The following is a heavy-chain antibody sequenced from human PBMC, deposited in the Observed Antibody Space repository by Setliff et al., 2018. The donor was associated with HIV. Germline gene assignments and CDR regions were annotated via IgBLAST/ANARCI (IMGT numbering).Heavy chain of an antibody. CDR3: ARLYVVVHVTPPGLDS. D-gene: IGHD2-21*01. Sequence: GASVKVSCKASGYTFTAYYIHWVRQAPGQGLEWMGWINSNNGGTKYAQNFQGRVTMTRDTSITTAYMELSRLISDDTAVYYCARLYVVVHVTPPGLDSWGQGTLVTVSS. CDR2: INSNNGGT. J-gene: IGHJ4*02. CDR1: GYTFTAYY. V-gene: IGHV1-2*02.